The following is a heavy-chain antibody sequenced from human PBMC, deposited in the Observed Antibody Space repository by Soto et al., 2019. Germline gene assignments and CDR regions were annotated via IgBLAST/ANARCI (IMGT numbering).Heavy chain of an antibody. CDR3: ATDCSSTSCYTDV. V-gene: IGHV3-48*01. CDR1: GFTFSSYS. J-gene: IGHJ6*03. D-gene: IGHD2-2*02. Sequence: GGSLRLSCAASGFTFSSYSMNWVRQAPGKGLEWVSSISSSSSTISYAASVKGRFTISRDNAKTSLYLQMTSLRAEDTAVYYCATDCSSTSCYTDVWGKGTTVTVSS. CDR2: ISSSSSTI.